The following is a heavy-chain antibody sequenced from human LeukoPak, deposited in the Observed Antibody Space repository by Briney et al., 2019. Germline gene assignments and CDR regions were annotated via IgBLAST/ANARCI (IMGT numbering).Heavy chain of an antibody. CDR1: GFTFSSYS. CDR3: AREITIFGVVSFDY. V-gene: IGHV3-21*01. Sequence: GGSLRLSCAASGFTFSSYSMNWVRQAPGNGLEWVSSISSSSSYIYYADSVKGRFTISRDNAKNSLYLQMNSLRAEDTAVYYCAREITIFGVVSFDYWGQGTLVTVSS. D-gene: IGHD3-3*01. J-gene: IGHJ4*02. CDR2: ISSSSSYI.